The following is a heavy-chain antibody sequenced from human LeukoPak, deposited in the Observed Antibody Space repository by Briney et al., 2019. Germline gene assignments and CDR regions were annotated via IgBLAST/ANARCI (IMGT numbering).Heavy chain of an antibody. Sequence: GGSLRLSCAASGFTFSSYSMNWVHQAPGKGLEWVSYISSSSSTIYYADSVKGRFTISRDNAKNSLYLQMNSLRAEDTAVYYCASRSGSGWFHFDYWGQGTLVTVSS. CDR2: ISSSSSTI. D-gene: IGHD6-19*01. CDR3: ASRSGSGWFHFDY. J-gene: IGHJ4*02. V-gene: IGHV3-48*01. CDR1: GFTFSSYS.